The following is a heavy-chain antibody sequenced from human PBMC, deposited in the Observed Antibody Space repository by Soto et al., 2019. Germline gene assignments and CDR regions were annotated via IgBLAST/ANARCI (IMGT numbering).Heavy chain of an antibody. J-gene: IGHJ4*02. V-gene: IGHV3-64*01. D-gene: IGHD6-13*01. CDR2: ISTNGDST. CDR3: AREGMSRPRWVFDY. CDR1: GFTFGSYP. Sequence: EVQLVESGGGLVQPGGSLRLSCAASGFTFGSYPMHWVRQAPGKGLEYVSAISTNGDSTFYAISVKGRFTISRDNSKNTLYLQMGGLRAEDMGVYCCAREGMSRPRWVFDYWGQGTLVTASS.